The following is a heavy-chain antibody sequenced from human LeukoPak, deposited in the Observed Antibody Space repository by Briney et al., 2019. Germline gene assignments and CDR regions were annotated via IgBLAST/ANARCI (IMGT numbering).Heavy chain of an antibody. CDR1: GYTFTSYG. D-gene: IGHD3-10*01. J-gene: IGHJ4*02. Sequence: GASAKVSCKASGYTFTSYGISWVRQAPGQGLEWMGWISAYNGNTNYAQKLQGRVTMTTDTSTSTAYMEMNRLRSDDTAVYYCARGLFTYGSDYWGQGTLVTVSS. CDR2: ISAYNGNT. CDR3: ARGLFTYGSDY. V-gene: IGHV1-18*01.